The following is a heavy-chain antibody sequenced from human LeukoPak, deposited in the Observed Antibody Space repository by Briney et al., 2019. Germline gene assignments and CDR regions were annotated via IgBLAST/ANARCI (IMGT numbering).Heavy chain of an antibody. V-gene: IGHV1-3*01. Sequence: ASVKVSCKASGYTFNSYAMHWVRQAPGQRLEWMGWINAGNGNTKYSQKFQGRVTITRDTSASTAYMELSSLRSEDTAVYYCARAPSSSGWFRGYWGQGTLVTVSS. CDR1: GYTFNSYA. D-gene: IGHD6-19*01. CDR3: ARAPSSSGWFRGY. CDR2: INAGNGNT. J-gene: IGHJ4*02.